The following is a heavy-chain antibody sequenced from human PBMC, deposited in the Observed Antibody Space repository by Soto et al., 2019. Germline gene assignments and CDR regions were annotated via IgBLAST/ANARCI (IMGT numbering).Heavy chain of an antibody. CDR1: GFTFTNHA. CDR2: VSGSGTST. CDR3: AKPPSGYTYGYYFDY. Sequence: PGGSLRLSCAASGFTFTNHAMSWVRQAPGKGLEWVSAVSGSGTSTYYAESVKGRFTISRDNSKNTLYLQMNKLKAEDTAVYYCAKPPSGYTYGYYFDYWGQGILVTVSS. V-gene: IGHV3-23*01. J-gene: IGHJ4*02. D-gene: IGHD5-18*01.